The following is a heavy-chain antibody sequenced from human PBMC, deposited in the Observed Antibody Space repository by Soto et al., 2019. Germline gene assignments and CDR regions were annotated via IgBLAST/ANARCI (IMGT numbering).Heavy chain of an antibody. Sequence: SQTLSLTCALSGDTVSNNRAAWNWVRQSPSRGLEWLRRTYYRSKWINDYAVSMKGRLTITPDTAKNQFSLHLDSVTPEDTAMYYCARDALAFHSAFDYWGQGTLVTVSS. CDR3: ARDALAFHSAFDY. V-gene: IGHV6-1*01. CDR2: TYYRSKWIN. D-gene: IGHD4-4*01. CDR1: GDTVSNNRAA. J-gene: IGHJ4*02.